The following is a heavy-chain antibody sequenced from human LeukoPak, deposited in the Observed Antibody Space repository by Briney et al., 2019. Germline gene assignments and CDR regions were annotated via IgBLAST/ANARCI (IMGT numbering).Heavy chain of an antibody. CDR3: AKDFSNGAGYYFDY. D-gene: IGHD4-17*01. CDR1: GFTFGKYW. V-gene: IGHV3-30*18. CDR2: ISYDGSNK. J-gene: IGHJ4*02. Sequence: GGSLRLSCVASGFTFGKYWMSWVRQAPGKGLEWVAVISYDGSNKYYADSVKGRFTISRDNSKNTLYLQMNSLRAEDTAVYYCAKDFSNGAGYYFDYWGQGTLVTVSS.